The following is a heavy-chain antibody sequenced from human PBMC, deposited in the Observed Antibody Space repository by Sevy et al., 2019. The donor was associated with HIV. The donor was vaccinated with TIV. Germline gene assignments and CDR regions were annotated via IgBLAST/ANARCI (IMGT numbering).Heavy chain of an antibody. D-gene: IGHD3-22*01. J-gene: IGHJ4*02. CDR2: IYPDDSDT. Sequence: GKSLKISCKGSGYSFTSHWLGWVRHMPGKGLEWMGIIYPDDSDTKDSPSFQGQVTFSADKSISTAYLQWSSLKASDTAMYYCATSRSGHFDSSGYYIYWGQGTLVTVSS. CDR3: ATSRSGHFDSSGYYIY. CDR1: GYSFTSHW. V-gene: IGHV5-51*01.